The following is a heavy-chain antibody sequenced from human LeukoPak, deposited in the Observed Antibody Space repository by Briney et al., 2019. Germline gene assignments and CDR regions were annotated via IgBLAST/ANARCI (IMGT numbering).Heavy chain of an antibody. CDR1: GFTFSSYE. Sequence: PGGSLRLSCAASGFTFSSYEMNWVRQAPGKGLEWVSYISSSGSTIYYADSVKGRFTISRDNAKNSLYLQMNSLRAEDTAVYYCARDYYYDSSGYYFPFDIWGQGTMVTVSS. CDR2: ISSSGSTI. CDR3: ARDYYYDSSGYYFPFDI. V-gene: IGHV3-48*03. D-gene: IGHD3-22*01. J-gene: IGHJ3*02.